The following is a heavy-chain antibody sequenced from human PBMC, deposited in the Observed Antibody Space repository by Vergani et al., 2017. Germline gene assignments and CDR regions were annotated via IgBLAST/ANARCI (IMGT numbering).Heavy chain of an antibody. CDR2: ISSSGGST. V-gene: IGHV3-23*04. CDR3: AKEEEGSSWFSIDY. CDR1: GFTFSSYS. Sequence: EVQLVESGGGLVKPGGSLRLSCAASGFTFSSYSMNWVRQAPGKGLEWVSSISSSGGSTYYADSVKGRFTISRDNSKNTLYLQMNSLRAEDTAVYYCAKEEEGSSWFSIDYWGQGTLVTVSS. D-gene: IGHD6-13*01. J-gene: IGHJ4*02.